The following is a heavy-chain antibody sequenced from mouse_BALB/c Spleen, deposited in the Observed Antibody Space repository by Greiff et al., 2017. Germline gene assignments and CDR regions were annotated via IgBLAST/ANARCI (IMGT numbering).Heavy chain of an antibody. Sequence: EVQLVESGGGLVKPGGSLKLSCAASGFAFSSYDMSWVRQTPEKRLEWVAYISSGGGSTYYPDTVKGRFTISRDNAKNTLYLQMSSLKSEDTAMYYCARQGGYASWFAYWGQGTLVTVSA. V-gene: IGHV5-12-1*01. CDR2: ISSGGGST. CDR1: GFAFSSYD. D-gene: IGHD3-1*01. J-gene: IGHJ3*01. CDR3: ARQGGYASWFAY.